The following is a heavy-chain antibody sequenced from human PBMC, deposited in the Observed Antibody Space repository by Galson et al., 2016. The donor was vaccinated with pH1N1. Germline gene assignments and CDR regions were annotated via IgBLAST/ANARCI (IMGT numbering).Heavy chain of an antibody. V-gene: IGHV4-39*01. CDR2: LYYSETA. D-gene: IGHD2-15*01. J-gene: IGHJ2*01. Sequence: ETLSLTCTVSGDSITINNGFWGWIRQPPGKGLEWIGSLYYSETAYYDPSLKSRVTISVDTSKNQFSLKLRSVPAADTAVYYCARPDSVDVDLKNWYCDLWGRGTLVTVSS. CDR3: ARPDSVDVDLKNWYCDL. CDR1: GDSITINNGF.